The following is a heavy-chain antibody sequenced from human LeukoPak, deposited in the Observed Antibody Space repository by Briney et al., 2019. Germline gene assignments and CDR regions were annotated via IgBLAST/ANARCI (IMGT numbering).Heavy chain of an antibody. CDR2: IYSDDSDT. D-gene: IGHD1-26*01. CDR3: ARPGSGSLDY. CDR1: GYSFTSYC. J-gene: IGHJ4*02. V-gene: IGHV5-51*01. Sequence: GESLQISFQGFGYSFTSYCIGWVRPVPRKGLEWIGSIYSDDSDTRYSPSFQGQVTISADKSLSTAYLQWSSLKASDTAMYYCARPGSGSLDYWGQGTLVTVSS.